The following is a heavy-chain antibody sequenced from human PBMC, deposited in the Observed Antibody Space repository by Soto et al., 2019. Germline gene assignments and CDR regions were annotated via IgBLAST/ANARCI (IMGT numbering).Heavy chain of an antibody. Sequence: VQLVDSGGGLVQPGRSLRLYYAASGFIFDDYAMHWVRQVPGKGLEWVSGISWNADTIGYADSVKGRFTISRDNAKNSLYLQMNRLRPEDTAFYYCAKAASPLLTGDPLDGGELYFDYWGQGTLVTVSS. CDR3: AKAASPLLTGDPLDGGELYFDY. V-gene: IGHV3-9*01. D-gene: IGHD7-27*01. CDR2: ISWNADTI. CDR1: GFIFDDYA. J-gene: IGHJ4*02.